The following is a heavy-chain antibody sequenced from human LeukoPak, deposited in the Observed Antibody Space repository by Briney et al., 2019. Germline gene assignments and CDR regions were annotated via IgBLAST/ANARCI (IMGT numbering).Heavy chain of an antibody. V-gene: IGHV3-7*04. J-gene: IGHJ5*02. D-gene: IGHD3-22*01. CDR2: IKQDGSEI. CDR3: AGAPSSASRLWFDP. CDR1: GFTFSTYW. Sequence: GGSLRLSCAASGFTFSTYWMSWVRQAPGKGLEWVANIKQDGSEIYYVDSVKGRFTISRDNAKTSLYLQMNSLRAEDTAVYYCAGAPSSASRLWFDPWGQGILVTVSS.